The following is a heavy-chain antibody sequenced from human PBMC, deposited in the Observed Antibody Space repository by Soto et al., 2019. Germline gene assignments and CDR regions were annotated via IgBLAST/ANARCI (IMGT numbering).Heavy chain of an antibody. Sequence: ASVKPCSKASGYTFTSNYIHWARHAPKQGLEWMGIINPSGGSTSYAQKFQGRVTMTRDTSTSTVYMELSSLRSEDTAVYYCARAGYYYDSSGYYYVGYYYGMDVWGQGPTVT. J-gene: IGHJ6*02. D-gene: IGHD3-22*01. CDR2: INPSGGST. V-gene: IGHV1-46*01. CDR3: ARAGYYYDSSGYYYVGYYYGMDV. CDR1: GYTFTSNY.